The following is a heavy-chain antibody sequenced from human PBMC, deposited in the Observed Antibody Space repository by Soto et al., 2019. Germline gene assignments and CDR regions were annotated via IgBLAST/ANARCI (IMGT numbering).Heavy chain of an antibody. CDR3: ARHKSGSDWLDP. Sequence: SETLSLTGTVSCGSIIDISYFWGWIRQPPGKGLQWIGCMFYSVATYYNPSLKNRVTLSVDTSNNEFSLKLVSVTAPDTAVYYCARHKSGSDWLDPWGQGTLVTVSS. CDR1: CGSIIDISYF. J-gene: IGHJ5*02. D-gene: IGHD2-15*01. CDR2: MFYSVAT. V-gene: IGHV4-39*01.